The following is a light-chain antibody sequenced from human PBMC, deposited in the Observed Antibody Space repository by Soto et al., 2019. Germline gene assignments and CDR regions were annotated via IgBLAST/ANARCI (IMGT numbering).Light chain of an antibody. J-gene: IGKJ5*01. CDR2: GAS. Sequence: EIVLTQSPGTLSVSPGERATLSCRASQSVSSSLAWYQQKPGQAPRLLIYGASTRATGTPARFSGSGSGTEFTLTISSLQSEDFAVYYCQQYKSWPPITFGQGTRLEI. CDR1: QSVSSS. CDR3: QQYKSWPPIT. V-gene: IGKV3-15*01.